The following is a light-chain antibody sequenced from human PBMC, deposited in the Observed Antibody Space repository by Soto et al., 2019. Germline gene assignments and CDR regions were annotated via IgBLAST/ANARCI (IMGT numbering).Light chain of an antibody. CDR3: VAWDDTLDAQV. J-gene: IGLJ7*01. Sequence: QSVLTQSPSASGTPGQGVTISCSGSRSNIGRNFAYWYQHVPGTAPRLLIQRNNERPSGVPDRFSGSKSGTSVSLAISGLRSDDEATYYCVAWDDTLDAQVFGGGTQLTVL. V-gene: IGLV1-47*01. CDR2: RNN. CDR1: RSNIGRNF.